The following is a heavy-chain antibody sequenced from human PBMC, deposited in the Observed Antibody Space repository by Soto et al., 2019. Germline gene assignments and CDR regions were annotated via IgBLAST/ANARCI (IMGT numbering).Heavy chain of an antibody. J-gene: IGHJ4*02. CDR3: ARDQGITMIVVVPDY. CDR2: ISYDGSNK. CDR1: GFTFSSYA. V-gene: IGHV3-30-3*01. Sequence: QVQLVESGGGVVQPGRSLRLSCAASGFTFSSYAMHWVRQAPGKGLEWVAVISYDGSNKYYADSVKGRFTISRDNSKNTLYLQMISLRAEDTAVYYCARDQGITMIVVVPDYWGQGTLVTVSS. D-gene: IGHD3-22*01.